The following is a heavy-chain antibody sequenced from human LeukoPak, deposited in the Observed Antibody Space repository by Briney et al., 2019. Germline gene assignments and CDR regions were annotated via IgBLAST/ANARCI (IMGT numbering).Heavy chain of an antibody. CDR1: GGSISSYY. CDR2: IYYSGST. CDR3: ARGRYCSGGSCYSADAFDI. J-gene: IGHJ3*02. Sequence: PSETLSLTCPGSGGSISSYYWSWIRQPPGKGLEWIGYIYYSGSTNYNPSPKSRVTISGDTSKNQFSLKLSSVTAADTAVYYCARGRYCSGGSCYSADAFDIWGQGTMVTVSS. D-gene: IGHD2-15*01. V-gene: IGHV4-59*01.